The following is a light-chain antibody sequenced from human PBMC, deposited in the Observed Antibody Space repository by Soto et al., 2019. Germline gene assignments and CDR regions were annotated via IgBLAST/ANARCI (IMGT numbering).Light chain of an antibody. J-gene: IGKJ5*01. CDR1: QSVSSN. CDR2: GAS. V-gene: IGKV3-20*01. CDR3: QHYGTSPEVT. Sequence: EIVMTQSPATLSVSPGERATLSCRASQSVSSNLAWYQQKPGQAPRLLMHGASSRATGIPDRFSGSGSGADFTLTISRVDPEDFAVYYCQHYGTSPEVTFGQGTRLEIK.